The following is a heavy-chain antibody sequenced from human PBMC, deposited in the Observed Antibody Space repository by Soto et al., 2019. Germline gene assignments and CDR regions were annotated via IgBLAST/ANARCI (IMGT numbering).Heavy chain of an antibody. V-gene: IGHV3-33*08. J-gene: IGHJ6*02. CDR3: ARADCTGAYCYSWPFNYGVDV. Sequence: QVQLVEAGGGVVQPGGSLRLSCTTSGFTFNTYGMHWVREAPGKGLEWVAIIWYDGSTKYYADSVKGRFTISRDNSRNTLYLQMNSLRDEDTALYYCARADCTGAYCYSWPFNYGVDVWGQGTTVTVSS. D-gene: IGHD2-15*01. CDR1: GFTFNTYG. CDR2: IWYDGSTK.